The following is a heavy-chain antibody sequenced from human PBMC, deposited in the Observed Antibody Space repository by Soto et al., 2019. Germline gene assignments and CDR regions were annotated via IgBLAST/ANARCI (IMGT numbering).Heavy chain of an antibody. CDR2: IYYSGTT. CDR3: ASLKGRYYDFWSWLHKHNWFDP. D-gene: IGHD3-3*01. V-gene: IGHV4-39*01. Sequence: SETLSLTCTVSGDSITSNSYFWAWIRQPPGKGLEWIGSIYYSGTTYYNPSLKSRVTISVDTSKDQFSLKLSSVTAADTAVHYCASLKGRYYDFWSWLHKHNWFDPWGQGTLVTVSS. CDR1: GDSITSNSYF. J-gene: IGHJ5*02.